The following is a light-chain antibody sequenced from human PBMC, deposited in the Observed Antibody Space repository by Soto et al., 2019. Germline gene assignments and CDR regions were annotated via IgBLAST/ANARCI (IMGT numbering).Light chain of an antibody. J-gene: IGKJ1*01. CDR2: GAS. Sequence: EIVMTQSPATLSVSPGERATLSCTASQSVSSNLAWYQQKAGQAPRLLIYGASTRATGIPVRFSGSGSGTEFTLTISSLQSEDFAVYHCQQYNKWPRTFGQGTKV. CDR3: QQYNKWPRT. V-gene: IGKV3-15*01. CDR1: QSVSSN.